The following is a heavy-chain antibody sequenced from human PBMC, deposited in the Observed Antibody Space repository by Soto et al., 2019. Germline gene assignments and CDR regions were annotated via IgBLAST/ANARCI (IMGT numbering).Heavy chain of an antibody. Sequence: ASVKVSCKASGYTFTDHYIHWVRQAPGQGLEWMGWINPTSGGTDYAQKFRGRVTVTRDTSISTAYMELSSLRSEDTAVYYCARTVVMQFPAATFDYWGQGTLVTVSS. CDR2: INPTSGGT. J-gene: IGHJ4*02. D-gene: IGHD2-2*01. CDR3: ARTVVMQFPAATFDY. V-gene: IGHV1-2*02. CDR1: GYTFTDHY.